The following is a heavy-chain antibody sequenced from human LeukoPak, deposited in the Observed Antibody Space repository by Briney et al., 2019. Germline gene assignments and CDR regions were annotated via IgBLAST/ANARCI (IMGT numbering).Heavy chain of an antibody. CDR2: IYYTGSS. D-gene: IGHD7-27*01. V-gene: IGHV4-59*02. Sequence: SETLSLTCTVSGGSVSDYYWSWIRQSPGKGLEWIGYIYYTGSSSYNPSLRSRVTIPADTSKNQFSLKLSSVTAVDTAVYYCASRKLGNDYWGQGTLVTVSS. J-gene: IGHJ4*01. CDR3: ASRKLGNDY. CDR1: GGSVSDYY.